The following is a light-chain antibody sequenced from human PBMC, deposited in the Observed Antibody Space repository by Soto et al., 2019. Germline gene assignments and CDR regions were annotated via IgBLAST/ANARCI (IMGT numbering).Light chain of an antibody. CDR1: STDIGGFDS. CDR2: DVT. V-gene: IGLV2-14*01. Sequence: QSALTQPASVSASPGQSITISCTGTSTDIGGFDSVSWYQQHPGKAPKLMIYDVTDRPSGVSNRFSGSKSGDTASLTISGLQAEDEADYYCSSCTTSSPLVFGGGTKLTVL. J-gene: IGLJ2*01. CDR3: SSCTTSSPLV.